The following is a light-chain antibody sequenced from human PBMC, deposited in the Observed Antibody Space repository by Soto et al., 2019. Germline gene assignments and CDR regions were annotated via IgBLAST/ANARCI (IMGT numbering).Light chain of an antibody. J-gene: IGLJ1*01. CDR1: SSDVGGYNY. CDR2: EVT. Sequence: QSVLTQPASVSGSPGQSITISCTGSSSDVGGYNYVSWYQQHPGKAPKLMIFEVTARPSGVSNRFSGSKSGNTASLTISGLQAEDEADYYCNSYTSRSTYVFGTGPKVTVL. V-gene: IGLV2-14*01. CDR3: NSYTSRSTYV.